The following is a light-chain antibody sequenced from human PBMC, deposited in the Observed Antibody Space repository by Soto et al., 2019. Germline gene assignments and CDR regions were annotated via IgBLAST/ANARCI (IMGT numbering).Light chain of an antibody. CDR2: EDD. CDR1: SGSIADNY. J-gene: IGLJ2*01. CDR3: QSFDTNWHLV. Sequence: NFMLTQPHSVAESPGRTVIMSCTRSSGSIADNYVQWYQQRPGSAPVTLIFEDDQRPSGVPDRFSGSFDTSSNSASLTITGLKTEDEADYYCQSFDTNWHLVFGGGTKVTVL. V-gene: IGLV6-57*04.